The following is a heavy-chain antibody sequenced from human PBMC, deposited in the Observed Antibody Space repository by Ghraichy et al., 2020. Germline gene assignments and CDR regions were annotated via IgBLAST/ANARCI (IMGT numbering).Heavy chain of an antibody. Sequence: GGSLRLSCAASGFTFKTSWTHWVRQVPGKGLVWISRSNSDGSTVNYADSVRGRFTISRDNAKNTLYLHMNSLRAEDTAIYYCTVDFNAYAFDWARWGQGIMVTVSS. V-gene: IGHV3-74*01. J-gene: IGHJ4*02. CDR2: SNSDGSTV. CDR1: GFTFKTSW. D-gene: IGHD3-9*01. CDR3: TVDFNAYAFDWAR.